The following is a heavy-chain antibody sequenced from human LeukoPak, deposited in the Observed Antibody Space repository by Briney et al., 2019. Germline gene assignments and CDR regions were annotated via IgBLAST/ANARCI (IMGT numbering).Heavy chain of an antibody. J-gene: IGHJ6*01. V-gene: IGHV4-34*01. CDR1: GGSFSGYY. CDR3: ARVSGFYYYGSGTANYYYHGMDV. CDR2: INHSGST. D-gene: IGHD3-10*01. Sequence: PSETLSLTCAVYGGSFSGYYWSWIRQPPGKGLEWIGEINHSGSTNYNPSLKSRVTISVDTSKNQFSLKLRAVTAADTAVYCCARVSGFYYYGSGTANYYYHGMDVWGQGNTVTVPS.